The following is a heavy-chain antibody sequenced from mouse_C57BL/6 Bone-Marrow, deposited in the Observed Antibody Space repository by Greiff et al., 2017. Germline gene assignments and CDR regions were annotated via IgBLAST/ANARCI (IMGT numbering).Heavy chain of an antibody. D-gene: IGHD2-5*01. V-gene: IGHV1-81*01. CDR3: ARRNSNYFDY. CDR1: GYTFTSYG. CDR2: IYPRSGNT. J-gene: IGHJ2*01. Sequence: QLQESGAELARPGASVKLSCKASGYTFTSYGISWVKQRTGQGLEWIGEIYPRSGNTYYNEKFKGKATLTADKSSSTAYMELRSLTSEDSAVYFCARRNSNYFDYWGQGTTLTVSS.